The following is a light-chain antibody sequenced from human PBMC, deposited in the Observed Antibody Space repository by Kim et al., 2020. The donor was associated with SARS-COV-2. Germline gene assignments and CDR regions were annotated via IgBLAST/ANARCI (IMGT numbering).Light chain of an antibody. V-gene: IGKV3-11*01. CDR1: QSISTF. Sequence: SLSPGEKATLSCRAGQSISTFLAWYQQRLGQAPRLLIYDASNRAAGVPARFSASGSGTDFTLTISSLEPDDFATYYCQQRYSWPRTFGQGTKV. CDR2: DAS. CDR3: QQRYSWPRT. J-gene: IGKJ1*01.